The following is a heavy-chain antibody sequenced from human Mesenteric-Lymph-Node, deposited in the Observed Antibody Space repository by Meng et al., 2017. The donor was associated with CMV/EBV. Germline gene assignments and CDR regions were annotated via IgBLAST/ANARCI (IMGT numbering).Heavy chain of an antibody. V-gene: IGHV3-66*03. J-gene: IGHJ5*02. CDR1: GFTVSRNY. Sequence: SCAASGFTVSRNYMSWVRQAPGKGLEWVSVISSCGTTYYADSVKGRFTISRDNSKNTLYLQMNSLRAEDTAVYYCARGAVVADNWFDPWGQGTLVTVSS. CDR3: ARGAVVADNWFDP. CDR2: ISSCGTT. D-gene: IGHD2-15*01.